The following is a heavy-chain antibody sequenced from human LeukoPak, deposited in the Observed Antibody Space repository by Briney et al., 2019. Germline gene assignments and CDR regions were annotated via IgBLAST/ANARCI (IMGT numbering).Heavy chain of an antibody. CDR3: ARDWKTNSLDY. J-gene: IGHJ4*02. Sequence: GGSLRLSCAASGFTFSSYAMSWVRQAPGKGLEWVSSINNSGGSTYYAASVKGRFTISRDNSKNTLYLQMGSLRAEDTAIYYCARDWKTNSLDYWGQGTLVTVSS. CDR1: GFTFSSYA. CDR2: INNSGGST. D-gene: IGHD1-1*01. V-gene: IGHV3-23*01.